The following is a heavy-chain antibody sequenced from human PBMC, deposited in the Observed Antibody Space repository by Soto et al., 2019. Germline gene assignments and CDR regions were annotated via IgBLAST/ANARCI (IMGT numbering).Heavy chain of an antibody. CDR1: GGSFSGYY. CDR3: ARGQIAAAGIDY. D-gene: IGHD6-13*01. Sequence: QVQLQQWGAGLLKPSETLSLTCAVYGGSFSGYYWSWIRQPPGKGLEWIGEINHSGSTNYNPSLKSRVTISVDTSKNQFSLKLSSVTAADTAVYYCARGQIAAAGIDYWGQGTLVTVSS. CDR2: INHSGST. V-gene: IGHV4-34*01. J-gene: IGHJ4*02.